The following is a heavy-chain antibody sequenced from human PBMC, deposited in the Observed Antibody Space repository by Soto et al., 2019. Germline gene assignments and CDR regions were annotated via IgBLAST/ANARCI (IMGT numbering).Heavy chain of an antibody. J-gene: IGHJ4*02. V-gene: IGHV3-74*01. D-gene: IGHD3-3*01. CDR1: GFTFSSHW. CDR2: INSDGSST. Sequence: LRLSCALSGFTFSSHWMHWVRQAPGKGLVWVSRINSDGSSTNYADSVKGRFTISRDNAKKTLYLQMNSLRADDTAVYYCARDSSPYYDFWSGFYTYFDYWGKGALVTVSS. CDR3: ARDSSPYYDFWSGFYTYFDY.